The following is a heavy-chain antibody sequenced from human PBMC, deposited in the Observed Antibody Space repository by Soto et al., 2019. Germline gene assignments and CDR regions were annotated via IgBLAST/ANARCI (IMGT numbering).Heavy chain of an antibody. Sequence: SETLSLTCAVSGVSISSGGYSWSWIRQPPGKGLEWIGYIYHSGSTYYNPSLKSRVTISVDTSKNQFSLKLSSVTAADTAVYYCARGLMVRGVITYYFDYWGQGTLVTVSS. CDR1: GVSISSGGYS. V-gene: IGHV4-30-2*05. CDR2: IYHSGST. D-gene: IGHD3-10*01. CDR3: ARGLMVRGVITYYFDY. J-gene: IGHJ4*02.